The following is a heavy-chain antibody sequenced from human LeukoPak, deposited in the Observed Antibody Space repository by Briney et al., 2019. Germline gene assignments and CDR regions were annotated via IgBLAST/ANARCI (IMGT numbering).Heavy chain of an antibody. J-gene: IGHJ4*02. CDR1: GYTFTSYD. CDR2: MNPNSGNT. Sequence: GASVKVSCKASGYTFTSYDINWVRQATGQGLEWMGWMNPNSGNTGYAQKFQGRVTITRNTSISTAYMELSSLRSEDTAVYYCATVPPGLRIQLWSIDYWGQGTLVTVSS. D-gene: IGHD5-18*01. CDR3: ATVPPGLRIQLWSIDY. V-gene: IGHV1-8*03.